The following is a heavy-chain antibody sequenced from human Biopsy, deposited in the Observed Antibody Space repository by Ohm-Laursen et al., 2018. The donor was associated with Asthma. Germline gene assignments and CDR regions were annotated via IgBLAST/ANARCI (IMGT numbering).Heavy chain of an antibody. CDR1: GYTFINYA. CDR3: ARMYYDFLTGQVKDVFGV. Sequence: VSVKVSCNASGYTFINYAIHWVRQAPGQRLEWMGWVNTGNGDTKYSQKFQGRVTITRDTSASTAYMELRSLRSEDTATYYCARMYYDFLTGQVKDVFGVWGQGTMVTVSS. D-gene: IGHD3-9*01. CDR2: VNTGNGDT. V-gene: IGHV1-3*04. J-gene: IGHJ3*01.